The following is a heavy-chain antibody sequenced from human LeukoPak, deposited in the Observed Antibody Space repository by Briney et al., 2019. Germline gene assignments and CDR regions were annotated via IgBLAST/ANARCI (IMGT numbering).Heavy chain of an antibody. CDR1: DGSIRTYY. D-gene: IGHD3/OR15-3a*01. CDR2: IYYRGDI. J-gene: IGHJ4*02. CDR3: ATNKDWAEAN. V-gene: IGHV4-59*03. Sequence: SETLSLTCSVSDGSIRTYYWSWIRQSPGQGLEWIGNIYYRGDINYNPSLKSRVIISIDTSKNQFSLKVTSLTAADTAVYYCATNKDWAEANWGQGTLVIVSS.